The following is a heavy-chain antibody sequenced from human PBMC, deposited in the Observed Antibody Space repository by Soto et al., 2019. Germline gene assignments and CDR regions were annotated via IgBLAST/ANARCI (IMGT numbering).Heavy chain of an antibody. J-gene: IGHJ4*02. CDR3: ARDRTHNWGHEGNFDY. Sequence: SVKVSCKASGCTFSSYSISWVRQAPGQGLEWMGGIIPIFGTTTYAQKFQGRVTITADDSTSTASMELRSLRSQDTAVYYCARDRTHNWGHEGNFDYWGQGTLVTVSS. CDR2: IIPIFGTT. V-gene: IGHV1-69*13. CDR1: GCTFSSYS. D-gene: IGHD7-27*01.